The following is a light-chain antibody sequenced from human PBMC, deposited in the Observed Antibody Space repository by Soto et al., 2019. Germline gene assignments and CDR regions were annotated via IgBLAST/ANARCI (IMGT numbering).Light chain of an antibody. CDR2: GAF. V-gene: IGKV3-11*01. Sequence: EIVLTQSPATLSLSPGERATLSCRASPSVTNYLAWYQQNPGQPPRLLIYGAFNRAAGIPARFSGSGSGTDFTIAISMPLHEDSAVCYGQQRSLLPPVSFGQGTRLEI. CDR3: QQRSLLPPVS. CDR1: PSVTNY. J-gene: IGKJ5*01.